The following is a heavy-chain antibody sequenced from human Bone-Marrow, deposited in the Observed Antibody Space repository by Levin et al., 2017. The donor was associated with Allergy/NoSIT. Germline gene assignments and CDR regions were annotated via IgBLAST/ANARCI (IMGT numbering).Heavy chain of an antibody. J-gene: IGHJ4*02. CDR3: ARRIASSSTGGNFDN. CDR2: IKEDGSEK. CDR1: GFTFNTYW. Sequence: GGSLRLSCAASGFTFNTYWMSWVRQDPGKGLEWVANIKEDGSEKYYVDSVRGRFSISRDNTKNSQYLQMDSLRAEDTAVYYCARRIASSSTGGNFDNWGQGTLVTVSS. V-gene: IGHV3-7*01. D-gene: IGHD6-13*01.